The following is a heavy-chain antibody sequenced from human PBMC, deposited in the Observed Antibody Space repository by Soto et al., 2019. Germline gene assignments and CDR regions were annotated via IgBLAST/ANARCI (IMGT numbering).Heavy chain of an antibody. CDR2: IYYSGST. Sequence: PSETLSLTCTVSGGSISSSSYYWGWIRQPPGKGLEWIGSIYYSGSTYYNPSLKSRVTISVDTSKNQFSLKLSSVTAADTAMYYCARRLENSSGGGFDYWGQGTLVTVSS. V-gene: IGHV4-39*01. CDR3: ARRLENSSGGGFDY. D-gene: IGHD6-19*01. CDR1: GGSISSSSYY. J-gene: IGHJ4*02.